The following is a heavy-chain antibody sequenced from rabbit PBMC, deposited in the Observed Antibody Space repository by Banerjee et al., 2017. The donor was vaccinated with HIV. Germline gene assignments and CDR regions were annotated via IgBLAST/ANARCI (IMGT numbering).Heavy chain of an antibody. CDR2: IYTNNAGT. CDR3: ARGYAGYGYDGEYTL. Sequence: GGGLVKPGGTLTLTCKASGIDFSNYYYMCWVRQAPGKGLEWIGCIYTNNAGTYYASWAKGRFTISKTSSTTVTLQMTSLTAADTATYFCARGYAGYGYDGEYTLWGPGTLVTVS. V-gene: IGHV1S40*01. J-gene: IGHJ4*01. CDR1: GIDFSNYYY. D-gene: IGHD6-1*01.